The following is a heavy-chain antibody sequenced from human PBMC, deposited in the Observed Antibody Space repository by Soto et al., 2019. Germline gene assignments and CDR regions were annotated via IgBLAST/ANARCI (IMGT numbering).Heavy chain of an antibody. CDR2: IKQDGSEK. J-gene: IGHJ6*03. CDR1: GFTFSSYW. Sequence: PGGSLRLSCAASGFTFSSYWMSWVRQAPGKGLEWVANIKQDGSEKYYVDSVKGRFTISRDNAKNSLYLQMNSLRAEDTAVYYCAREGGGWYYYMDVWGKGTTVTVS. V-gene: IGHV3-7*01. D-gene: IGHD6-19*01. CDR3: AREGGGWYYYMDV.